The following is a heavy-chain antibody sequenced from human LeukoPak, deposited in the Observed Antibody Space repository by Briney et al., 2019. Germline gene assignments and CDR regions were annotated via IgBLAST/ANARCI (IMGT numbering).Heavy chain of an antibody. CDR3: ARLSTYYYDSSGYYLFRHYYYGMDV. CDR2: IYYSGST. V-gene: IGHV4-59*08. J-gene: IGHJ6*02. CDR1: GGSISSYY. D-gene: IGHD3-22*01. Sequence: PSETLSLTCTVSGGSISSYYWSWIRQPPGKGLEWIGYIYYSGSTNYNPSLKSRVTISVDTSKNQFSLKLSSVTAADTAVYYCARLSTYYYDSSGYYLFRHYYYGMDVWGQGTTVTVSS.